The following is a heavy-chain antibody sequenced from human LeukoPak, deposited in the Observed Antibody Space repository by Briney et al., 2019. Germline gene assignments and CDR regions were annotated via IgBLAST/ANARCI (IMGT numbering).Heavy chain of an antibody. D-gene: IGHD1-26*01. CDR1: GGSISSSSYY. Sequence: TSETLSLTCTVSGGSISSSSYYWGWIRQPPGKGLEWIGSIYYSGSTYYNPSLKSRVTISVDTSKNQFSLKLSSVTAADTAVYYCARGHSGYLDYWGQGTLVTVSS. V-gene: IGHV4-39*07. J-gene: IGHJ4*02. CDR3: ARGHSGYLDY. CDR2: IYYSGST.